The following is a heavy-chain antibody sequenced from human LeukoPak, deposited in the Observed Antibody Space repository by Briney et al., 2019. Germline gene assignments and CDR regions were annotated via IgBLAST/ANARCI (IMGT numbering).Heavy chain of an antibody. Sequence: GRSLRLSCAASGFTFSSYGMHWVRQAPGKGLEWVAVIWYDGSNKYYADSVKGRFTISRDNSKNTLYLQMNSLRAEDTAVYYCAKVRDGYNQIRNAFDIWGQGTMVTVSS. CDR3: AKVRDGYNQIRNAFDI. CDR1: GFTFSSYG. D-gene: IGHD5-24*01. V-gene: IGHV3-33*06. J-gene: IGHJ3*02. CDR2: IWYDGSNK.